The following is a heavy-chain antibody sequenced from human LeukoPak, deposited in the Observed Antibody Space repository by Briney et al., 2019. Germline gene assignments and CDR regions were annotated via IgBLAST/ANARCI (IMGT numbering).Heavy chain of an antibody. CDR3: ARVPGVYYDRLTGYGSGWFDP. CDR2: VYHSGST. D-gene: IGHD3-9*01. CDR1: GYSISSGYY. V-gene: IGHV4-38-2*02. Sequence: PSETLSLTCTVSGYSISSGYYWGWVRQPPGKGLEWIGTVYHSGSTYYNPSLRSRVTISVETSKNQFSLEVRSMTAADTAVYYCARVPGVYYDRLTGYGSGWFDPWGQGTLVTVSS. J-gene: IGHJ5*02.